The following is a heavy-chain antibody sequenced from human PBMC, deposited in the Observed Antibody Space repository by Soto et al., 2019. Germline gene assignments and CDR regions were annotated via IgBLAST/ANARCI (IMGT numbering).Heavy chain of an antibody. V-gene: IGHV4-31*03. Sequence: PSETLSLTCTVSGGSISSGGYYWSWIRQHPGKGLEWIGYIYYSGSTYYNPSLKSRVTISVDTSKNQFSLKLSSVTAADTAVYYCARWATVVTPADYYYGMDVWGQGTTVTVSS. D-gene: IGHD4-17*01. CDR2: IYYSGST. CDR3: ARWATVVTPADYYYGMDV. CDR1: GGSISSGGYY. J-gene: IGHJ6*02.